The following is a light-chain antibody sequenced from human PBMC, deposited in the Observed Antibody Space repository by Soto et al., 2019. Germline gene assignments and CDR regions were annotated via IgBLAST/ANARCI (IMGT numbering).Light chain of an antibody. Sequence: SYELTQPPSVSVSLGQMARITCSGEALPKKYAYWYQQKPGQFPVLVIYKDSERPSGIPERFSGSSSGTIVTLTISGVQAEDGAAYYCLSADSLRFGSGTQLTVL. CDR1: ALPKKY. CDR3: LSADSLR. CDR2: KDS. J-gene: IGLJ6*01. V-gene: IGLV3-16*01.